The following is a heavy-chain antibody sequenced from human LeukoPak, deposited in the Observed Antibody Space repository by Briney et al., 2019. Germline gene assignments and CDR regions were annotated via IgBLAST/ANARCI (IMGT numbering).Heavy chain of an antibody. CDR3: ARTRYSSGWPEYFQD. CDR2: IDWDDDQ. D-gene: IGHD6-19*01. V-gene: IGHV2-70*11. J-gene: IGHJ1*01. CDR1: GFSLSTSGMC. Sequence: SGPALVKPTQTLTLTCTFSGFSLSTSGMCVSWIRQPPGKAVGWLARIDWDDDQYYSTSLKTRLTISKDTSKNQVVLTMTNMDPVDTATYYCARTRYSSGWPEYFQDWGQGTLVTVSS.